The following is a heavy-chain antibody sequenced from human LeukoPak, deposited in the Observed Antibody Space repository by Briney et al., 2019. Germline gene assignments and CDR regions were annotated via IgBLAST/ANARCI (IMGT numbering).Heavy chain of an antibody. CDR2: IFYRESFSYGGTT. V-gene: IGHV4-59*05. Sequence: PSETLSLTCSVSGVSISGYYWIWIRQSPGRGLKYIGSIFYRESFSYGGTTFYNPSLQSRVTISADTSKNAFSLRLTSVTATDTAVYYCARQISGNKDYWGQGTLVTVSS. CDR1: GVSISGYY. J-gene: IGHJ4*02. D-gene: IGHD1/OR15-1a*01. CDR3: ARQISGNKDY.